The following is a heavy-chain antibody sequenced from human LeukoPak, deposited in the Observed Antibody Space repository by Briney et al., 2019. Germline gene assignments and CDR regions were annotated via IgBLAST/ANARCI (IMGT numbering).Heavy chain of an antibody. D-gene: IGHD5-18*01. Sequence: SETLSLTCTVSGGSISTYYWSWIRQPAGKGLEWIGLIYASGSTNYNPSLKSRVTMAVDTSKNQFSLKLSSVTAADTAVYYCARGQKYTSGYTVTELGSRYFDYWGQGTLVTVSS. CDR2: IYASGST. CDR3: ARGQKYTSGYTVTELGSRYFDY. J-gene: IGHJ4*02. CDR1: GGSISTYY. V-gene: IGHV4-4*07.